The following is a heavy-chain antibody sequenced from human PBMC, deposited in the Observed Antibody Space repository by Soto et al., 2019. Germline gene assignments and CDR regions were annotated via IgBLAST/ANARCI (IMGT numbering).Heavy chain of an antibody. J-gene: IGHJ4*02. CDR1: GFTFNSYA. D-gene: IGHD3-22*01. V-gene: IGHV3-64*02. CDR3: ARAPASGYYDY. Sequence: GGSLRLSCVASGFTFNSYAMHWVRQAPGKGLEYVSAISSNGGSTYYADSVKGRFTISRDNSKNTLYLQMGSLRTEDMAVYYCARAPASGYYDYWGQGTLVTVSS. CDR2: ISSNGGST.